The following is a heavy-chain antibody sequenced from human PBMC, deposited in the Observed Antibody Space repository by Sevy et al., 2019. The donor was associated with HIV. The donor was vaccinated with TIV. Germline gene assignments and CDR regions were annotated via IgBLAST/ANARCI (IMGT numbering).Heavy chain of an antibody. V-gene: IGHV4-59*01. CDR2: IYYSGST. CDR3: ARRVAGEPYYYGMDV. J-gene: IGHJ6*02. D-gene: IGHD3-16*01. Sequence: SETLSLTCTVSGGSINSYYWNWIRQPPGKGLEWIGYIYYSGSTKYNPSLKSRVTITVETSKNQPSLKLNSVTAADTAVYYCARRVAGEPYYYGMDVWGQGTTVTVSS. CDR1: GGSINSYY.